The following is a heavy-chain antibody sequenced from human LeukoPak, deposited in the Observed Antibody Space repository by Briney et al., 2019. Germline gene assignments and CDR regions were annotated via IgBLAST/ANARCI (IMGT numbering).Heavy chain of an antibody. Sequence: GESLKISCKGSGYSFTSYWIGWVRQMPGKGLEWMGIIYPGDSDTRYSPSFQGQITISADKSISTVYLQWSSLKASDTAMYYCARQNNLDAFDIWGQGTMVTVSS. CDR3: ARQNNLDAFDI. D-gene: IGHD1-14*01. CDR2: IYPGDSDT. J-gene: IGHJ3*02. CDR1: GYSFTSYW. V-gene: IGHV5-51*01.